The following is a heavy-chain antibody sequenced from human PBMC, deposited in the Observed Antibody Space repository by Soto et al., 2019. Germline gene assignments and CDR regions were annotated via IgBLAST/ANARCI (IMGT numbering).Heavy chain of an antibody. J-gene: IGHJ5*02. V-gene: IGHV4-59*01. CDR3: ARTPGGPYAP. D-gene: IGHD2-15*01. CDR1: GAPITINY. CDR2: IYYSGST. Sequence: SETLSLTCTVSGAPITINYWSWIRQAPGKGLEWIGYIYYSGSTTYNPSLKSRVTMSADTSKDQFSLKLNSVTAADTAVYYCARTPGGPYAPWGPGILLTVSS.